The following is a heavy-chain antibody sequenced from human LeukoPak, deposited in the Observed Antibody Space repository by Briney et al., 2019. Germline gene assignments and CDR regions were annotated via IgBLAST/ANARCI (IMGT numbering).Heavy chain of an antibody. CDR3: AAEGRPTVVTFRKVAVDL. CDR2: IVVGSGNT. V-gene: IGHV1-58*01. CDR1: GFTFTSSA. Sequence: SVKVSCKASGFTFTSSAVQWVRQARGQRLEWIGWIVVGSGNTNYAQKFQERVTITRDMSTSTVYMELSSLRSEDTAVYYCAAEGRPTVVTFRKVAVDLWGQGTMVTVST. J-gene: IGHJ3*01. D-gene: IGHD4-23*01.